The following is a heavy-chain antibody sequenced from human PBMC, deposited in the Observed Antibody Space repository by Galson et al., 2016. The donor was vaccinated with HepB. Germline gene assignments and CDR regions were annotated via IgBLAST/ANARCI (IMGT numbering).Heavy chain of an antibody. D-gene: IGHD3-3*01. CDR3: ARVRTIFGVITKGFGWLDP. J-gene: IGHJ5*02. Sequence: TLSLTCAVSGDSISSGGYSWSWIRQPPGKGLEWIGYIYHSGSTYYKPSLKSRVTISLDRPKNQFFLRLSSVTAADTAVYYCARVRTIFGVITKGFGWLDPWGQGTLVTVSS. CDR2: IYHSGST. CDR1: GDSISSGGYS. V-gene: IGHV4-30-2*01.